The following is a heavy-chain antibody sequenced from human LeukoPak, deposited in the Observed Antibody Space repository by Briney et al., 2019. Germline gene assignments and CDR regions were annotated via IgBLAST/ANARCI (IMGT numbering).Heavy chain of an antibody. Sequence: PGGSLRLSCEASKFNFSNYAMSWVRQAPGKGLEWVSGISGSGGSTNYADSVKGRFTISRDNSKNTLYLLMNSLRAEDTAVYYCAKDPFRWQQQIPGDNWGQGTLVTVSS. CDR3: AKDPFRWQQQIPGDN. D-gene: IGHD6-13*01. CDR2: ISGSGGST. V-gene: IGHV3-23*01. CDR1: KFNFSNYA. J-gene: IGHJ4*02.